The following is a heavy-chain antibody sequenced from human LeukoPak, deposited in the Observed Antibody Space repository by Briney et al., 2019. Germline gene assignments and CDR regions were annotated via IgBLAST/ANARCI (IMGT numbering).Heavy chain of an antibody. V-gene: IGHV1-2*02. Sequence: ASVKVSFKASGYAFNSYYIHWVRPAPGRGLEWMGWISPNTGDANYAQNFRDRVTMTRDTSISTAYLELRRLRSDDTAVFFCARGEFGQVLDYWGQGTLVSVSS. CDR3: ARGEFGQVLDY. J-gene: IGHJ4*02. CDR1: GYAFNSYY. CDR2: ISPNTGDA. D-gene: IGHD3-10*01.